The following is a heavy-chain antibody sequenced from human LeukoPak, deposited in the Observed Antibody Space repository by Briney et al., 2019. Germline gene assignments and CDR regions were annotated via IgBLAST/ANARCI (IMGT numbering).Heavy chain of an antibody. D-gene: IGHD6-13*01. CDR1: GGSISSDY. Sequence: PSETLSLTCTVSGGSISSDYWSWIRQPAGKGLEWIGRINISGSTNYNPSLKSRVTMSVDTSKNQFSLKLSSVTAADTAVYYCAREKGSWSGLDAFDIWGQGTMVTVSS. V-gene: IGHV4-4*07. CDR3: AREKGSWSGLDAFDI. CDR2: INISGST. J-gene: IGHJ3*02.